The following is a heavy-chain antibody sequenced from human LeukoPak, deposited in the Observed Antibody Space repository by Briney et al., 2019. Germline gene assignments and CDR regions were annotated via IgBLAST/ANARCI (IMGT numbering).Heavy chain of an antibody. V-gene: IGHV4-59*01. D-gene: IGHD6-13*01. J-gene: IGHJ4*02. CDR2: IYYSGST. CDR3: ARVNRQQLGRYYFDY. Sequence: SETLSLTCTVSGGSISSYYWSWIRQPSGKGLEWIGYIYYSGSTNYNPSLKSRVTISVDTSKNQFSLKLSSVTAADTAVYYCARVNRQQLGRYYFDYWGQGTLVTVSS. CDR1: GGSISSYY.